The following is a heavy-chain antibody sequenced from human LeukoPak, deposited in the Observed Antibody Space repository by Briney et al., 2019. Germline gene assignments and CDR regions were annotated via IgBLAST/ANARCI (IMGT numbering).Heavy chain of an antibody. J-gene: IGHJ3*02. CDR2: INSDVSST. Sequence: GGSLRLSCAASGFTFRSVWMHWVRQAPGKGLVWVSLINSDVSSTTYADSAKGRFIISRDNAKNTLHLQMNSLRAEDTAVYYCVRSVSDASDIWGQGTMVTVSS. CDR3: VRSVSDASDI. CDR1: GFTFRSVW. D-gene: IGHD2-8*01. V-gene: IGHV3-74*03.